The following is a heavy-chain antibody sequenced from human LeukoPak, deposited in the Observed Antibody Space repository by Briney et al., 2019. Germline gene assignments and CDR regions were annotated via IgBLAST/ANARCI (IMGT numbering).Heavy chain of an antibody. CDR1: GFTFSSYS. CDR2: TSSSSSYI. CDR3: ARAYYYDSSGYYGY. J-gene: IGHJ4*02. V-gene: IGHV3-21*01. Sequence: RTGGSLRLSCAASGFTFSSYSMNWVRQAPGKGLEWVSSTSSSSSYIYYADSVKGRFTISRDNAKNSLYLQMNSLRAEDTAVYYCARAYYYDSSGYYGYWGQGTLVTVSS. D-gene: IGHD3-22*01.